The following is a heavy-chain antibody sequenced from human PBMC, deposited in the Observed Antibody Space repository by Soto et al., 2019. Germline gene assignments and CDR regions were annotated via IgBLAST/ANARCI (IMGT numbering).Heavy chain of an antibody. J-gene: IGHJ4*02. CDR2: IWYDGSNK. Sequence: VGSLRLSCAASGLPFSSYGMHWVRQAPGKGLEWVAVIWYDGSNKYYAESVKGRFTISRDNSKNTLYLQMNSLRAEDTAVYYCARDSHVGSGWQLTADYWGQGTLVTVSS. CDR3: ARDSHVGSGWQLTADY. CDR1: GLPFSSYG. V-gene: IGHV3-33*01. D-gene: IGHD6-19*01.